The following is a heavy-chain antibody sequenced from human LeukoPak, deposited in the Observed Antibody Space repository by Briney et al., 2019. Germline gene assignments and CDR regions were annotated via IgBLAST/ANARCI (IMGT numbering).Heavy chain of an antibody. D-gene: IGHD3-9*01. Sequence: GGSLRLSCAASGFTVSNHNMNWVRQAPGKGLEWVSIIYRGGSTDYADSVKGRLTISRDNSKNTVYLQMNSLRAEDTAVYYCARDLILTGYYNSEGAFDIWGQGTMVTASS. CDR1: GFTVSNHN. CDR3: ARDLILTGYYNSEGAFDI. CDR2: IYRGGST. V-gene: IGHV3-66*01. J-gene: IGHJ3*02.